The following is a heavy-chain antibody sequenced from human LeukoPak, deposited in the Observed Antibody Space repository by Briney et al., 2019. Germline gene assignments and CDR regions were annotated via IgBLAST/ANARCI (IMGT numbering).Heavy chain of an antibody. CDR2: MSYDGSNK. CDR3: ARDARQEWLRLGTLDY. J-gene: IGHJ4*02. D-gene: IGHD5-12*01. V-gene: IGHV3-30*04. Sequence: PGRSLRLSCAASGFTFSSYAFHWVRQAPGKGLEWVAVMSYDGSNKYYADSVKGRFTMSRDNSKKTLYLQMNSLTAEDTAVYYCARDARQEWLRLGTLDYWGQGSLVTVSS. CDR1: GFTFSSYA.